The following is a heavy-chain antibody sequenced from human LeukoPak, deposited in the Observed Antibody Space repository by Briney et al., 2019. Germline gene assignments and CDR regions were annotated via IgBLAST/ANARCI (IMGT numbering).Heavy chain of an antibody. D-gene: IGHD3-22*01. J-gene: IGHJ5*02. V-gene: IGHV4-31*03. CDR1: GGSISSGGYY. CDR3: ARALGSSGYGWFDP. Sequence: PSQTLSLTCTVSGGSISSGGYYWSWIRRHQGEGLEWIGNIYYSGSTYYNPSLKSRLTISVDTSKNQFSLKLSPVTAADTAVYYCARALGSSGYGWFDPWGQGTLVTVSS. CDR2: IYYSGST.